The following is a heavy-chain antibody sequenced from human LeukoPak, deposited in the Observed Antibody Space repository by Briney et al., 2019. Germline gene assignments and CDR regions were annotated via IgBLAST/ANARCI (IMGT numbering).Heavy chain of an antibody. CDR1: GYTFTSYY. CDR2: INPSGGST. J-gene: IGHJ6*03. D-gene: IGHD1-7*01. Sequence: EASVKVSCKASGYTFTSYYMHWVRQAPGQGLEWMGIINPSGGSTSYAQKFQGRVTMARGTSTSTVYMELSSLRSEDTAVYYCARGGRYNWNYRGYYYYMDVWGKGTTVTVSS. V-gene: IGHV1-46*01. CDR3: ARGGRYNWNYRGYYYYMDV.